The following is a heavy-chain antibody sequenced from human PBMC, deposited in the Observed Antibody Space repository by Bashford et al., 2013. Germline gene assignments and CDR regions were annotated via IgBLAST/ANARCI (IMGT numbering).Heavy chain of an antibody. CDR1: GYIFTTYW. V-gene: IGHV5-51*01. Sequence: GESLKISCKGSGYIFTTYWIGWVRQMPGKGLEWMAIIYPDDSDTRYSPSFQGQVTFSVDKSVRTAYLQWSSLKASDTAMYYCARIGVGSGWPFDYWGQGTLVTVSS. J-gene: IGHJ4*02. CDR2: IYPDDSDT. D-gene: IGHD6-19*01. CDR3: ARIGVGSGWPFDY.